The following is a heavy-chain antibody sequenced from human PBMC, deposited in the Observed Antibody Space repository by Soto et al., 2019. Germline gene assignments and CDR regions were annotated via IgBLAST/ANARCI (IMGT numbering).Heavy chain of an antibody. V-gene: IGHV4-34*01. J-gene: IGHJ5*02. CDR2: INHSGST. CDR3: ARVPLVAGAAAPRGWFDP. D-gene: IGHD2-2*01. Sequence: PSETLSLTCAVYGGSFSGYYWSWIRQPPGKGLEWIGEINHSGSTNYNPSLKSRVTISVDTSKNQFSLKLSSVTAADTAVYYCARVPLVAGAAAPRGWFDPWGQGTLVTVSS. CDR1: GGSFSGYY.